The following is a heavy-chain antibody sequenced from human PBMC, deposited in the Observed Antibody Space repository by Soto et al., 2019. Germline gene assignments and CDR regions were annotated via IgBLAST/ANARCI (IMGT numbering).Heavy chain of an antibody. Sequence: QITLKESGPTLVKPTQTLTLTCTFSGFSLSTSGVGVCWIRQPPGKALEWLALIYWDDDKRYSPSLKSRLTITTDTSKKQVVLTMTNMDPVDTATYYCAHRPSYCSGGSCYSGFDYWGQGTLVTVSS. CDR2: IYWDDDK. CDR1: GFSLSTSGVG. V-gene: IGHV2-5*02. CDR3: AHRPSYCSGGSCYSGFDY. D-gene: IGHD2-15*01. J-gene: IGHJ4*02.